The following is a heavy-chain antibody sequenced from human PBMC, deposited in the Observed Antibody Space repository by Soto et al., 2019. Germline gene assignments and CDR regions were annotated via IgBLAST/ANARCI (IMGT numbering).Heavy chain of an antibody. Sequence: ASVKVSCKASRYSFTTYALHWVRQAPGQRLEWMGWINAGNGDTKYSEKFQGRVTITRDTSANTAYMELSSLRSEDTSVYYCARDPGTGAALRAYHFDYWGQGTLVTV. CDR3: ARDPGTGAALRAYHFDY. J-gene: IGHJ4*02. D-gene: IGHD1-1*01. V-gene: IGHV1-3*01. CDR2: INAGNGDT. CDR1: RYSFTTYA.